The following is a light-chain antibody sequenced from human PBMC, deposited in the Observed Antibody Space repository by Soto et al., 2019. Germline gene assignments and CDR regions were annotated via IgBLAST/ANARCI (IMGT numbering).Light chain of an antibody. CDR2: KAS. V-gene: IGKV1-5*03. CDR3: QQYSSYWT. CDR1: QTISSW. Sequence: DIQMTQSPSTLSGSVGDRVTITCRASQTISSWLAWYQQKPGKAPNLLIYKASTLKSGVPSRFSGSGSGTDFTLTISRLHPDDFATYYCQQYSSYWTFAQGTKVDIK. J-gene: IGKJ1*01.